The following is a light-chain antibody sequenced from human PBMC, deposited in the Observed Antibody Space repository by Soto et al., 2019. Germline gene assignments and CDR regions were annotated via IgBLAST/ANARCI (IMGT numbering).Light chain of an antibody. J-gene: IGLJ3*02. CDR1: SSNIGAGFD. CDR2: RDG. Sequence: QSVLTQPPSVSGAPGQRVTISCTGSSSNIGAGFDVHWYHQIAGTAPKLLIFRDGQRPSGVPARFFGSKSDTSASLAITGLRSEDEAHYYCAVWDNSMTAWVFGGGTKLTVL. CDR3: AVWDNSMTAWV. V-gene: IGLV1-40*01.